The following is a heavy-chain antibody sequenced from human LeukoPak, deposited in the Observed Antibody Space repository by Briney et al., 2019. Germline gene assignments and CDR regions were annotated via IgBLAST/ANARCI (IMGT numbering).Heavy chain of an antibody. Sequence: PSETLSLTCAVYGGSFSGYYWSWIRQPPGKGLEWIGEINHSGSTNYNPSLKSRVTISVEKSKNQFSLKLSSVTAADTAVYYCARPMVRGVMGAFDIWGQGTMVTVSS. CDR1: GGSFSGYY. CDR2: INHSGST. V-gene: IGHV4-34*01. D-gene: IGHD3-10*01. CDR3: ARPMVRGVMGAFDI. J-gene: IGHJ3*02.